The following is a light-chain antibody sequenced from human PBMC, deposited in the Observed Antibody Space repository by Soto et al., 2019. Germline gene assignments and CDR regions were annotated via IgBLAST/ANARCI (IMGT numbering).Light chain of an antibody. J-gene: IGKJ4*01. Sequence: EIVLTQSPATLSLSPGERATLSCRASQSVSSYLAWYHQEPGQAPRLLIYDASNRATGIPPRFSGSGSGTDFTLTISSLEPEDFAVYYCQQRSSWPLTFGGGTKVEIK. CDR1: QSVSSY. V-gene: IGKV3-11*01. CDR2: DAS. CDR3: QQRSSWPLT.